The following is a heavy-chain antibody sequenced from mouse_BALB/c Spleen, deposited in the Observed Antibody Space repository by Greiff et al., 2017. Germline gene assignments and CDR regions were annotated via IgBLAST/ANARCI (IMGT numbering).Heavy chain of an antibody. D-gene: IGHD1-1*01. J-gene: IGHJ4*01. Sequence: EVKLMESGGGLVKPGGSLKLSCAASGFTFSDYYMYWVRQTPEKRLEWVATISDGGSYTYYPDSVKGRFTISRDNAKNNLYLQMSSLKSEDTAMYYCARVYYGSSYAMDYWGQGTSVTVSS. CDR3: ARVYYGSSYAMDY. CDR2: ISDGGSYT. CDR1: GFTFSDYY. V-gene: IGHV5-4*02.